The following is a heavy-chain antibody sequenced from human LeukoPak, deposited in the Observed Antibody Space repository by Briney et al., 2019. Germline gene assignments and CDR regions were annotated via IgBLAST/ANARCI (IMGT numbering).Heavy chain of an antibody. CDR3: AREVGATYWYFDL. D-gene: IGHD1-26*01. V-gene: IGHV3-30-3*01. Sequence: PGRSLRLSCAASGFTFSSCAMHWVRQAPGKGLEWVAVISYDGSNKYYADSVKGRFTISRDNSKNTLYLQMNSLRAEDTAVYYCAREVGATYWYFDLWGRGTLVTVSS. J-gene: IGHJ2*01. CDR2: ISYDGSNK. CDR1: GFTFSSCA.